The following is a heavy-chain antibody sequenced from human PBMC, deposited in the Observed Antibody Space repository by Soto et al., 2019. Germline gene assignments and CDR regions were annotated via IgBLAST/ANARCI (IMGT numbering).Heavy chain of an antibody. D-gene: IGHD2-15*01. CDR3: ARVLCSSGSCYGDHFDY. Sequence: ASVKVSCTASVYTFTSNGGHWVRQAPGQRLEWMGWINAGNASTKYSEKFQGRVTITRDTSASTVYMELSSLRPEDTAVYYCARVLCSSGSCYGDHFDYWGQGTLVTVSS. CDR1: VYTFTSNG. CDR2: INAGNAST. V-gene: IGHV1-3*01. J-gene: IGHJ4*02.